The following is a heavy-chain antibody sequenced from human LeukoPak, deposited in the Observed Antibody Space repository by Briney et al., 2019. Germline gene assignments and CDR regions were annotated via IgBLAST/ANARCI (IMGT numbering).Heavy chain of an antibody. CDR2: ISSSSSYI. V-gene: IGHV3-21*01. D-gene: IGHD3-22*01. CDR3: ARVQTYYYDSSGWDAFDI. J-gene: IGHJ3*02. CDR1: GYTFSSYS. Sequence: PGGSLRLSCAASGYTFSSYSMNWVRQAPGKGLEWVSSISSSSSYIYYADSVKGRFTISRDNAKNSLYLQMNSLRAEDTAVYYCARVQTYYYDSSGWDAFDIWGQGTMVTVSS.